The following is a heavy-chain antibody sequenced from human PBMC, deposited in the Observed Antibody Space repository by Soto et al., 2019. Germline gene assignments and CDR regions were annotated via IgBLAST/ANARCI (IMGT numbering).Heavy chain of an antibody. CDR1: GGTFSSYA. J-gene: IGHJ4*02. D-gene: IGHD5-12*01. V-gene: IGHV1-69*13. CDR3: ARVGMATIHPYFDY. Sequence: SVKVSCKASGGTFSSYAISWVRQAPGQGLEWMGGIIPIFGTANYAQKFQGRVTITADESTSTAYMELSSLRSEDTAVYYCARVGMATIHPYFDYCGQGTLVTVSS. CDR2: IIPIFGTA.